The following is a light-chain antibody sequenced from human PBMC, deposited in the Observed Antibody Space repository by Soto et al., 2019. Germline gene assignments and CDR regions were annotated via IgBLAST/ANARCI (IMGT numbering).Light chain of an antibody. Sequence: QSALTQPAAVSESPGQSITISCTGTGSDVGYYNYVSWYQHHPSKAPKLMIYEVSNRPSGVSNRFSGSKSGNTASLTISGLQAEDEADYYCSSYTSSSALVVFGGGTKLTVL. CDR3: SSYTSSSALVV. J-gene: IGLJ2*01. V-gene: IGLV2-14*01. CDR1: GSDVGYYNY. CDR2: EVS.